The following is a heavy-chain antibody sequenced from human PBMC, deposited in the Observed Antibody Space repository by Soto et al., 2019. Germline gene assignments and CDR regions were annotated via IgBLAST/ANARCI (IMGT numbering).Heavy chain of an antibody. D-gene: IGHD6-25*01. V-gene: IGHV3-48*01. CDR1: GFTFSSYS. Sequence: GGSLRLSCAASGFTFSSYSMNWVRQAPGKGLEWVSYISSSSSTIYYADSVKGRFTISRDNAKNSLYLQMNSLRAEDTAVYYCARDLDGHPQRLGKGYYYMNVWGKGTTVTVSS. CDR3: ARDLDGHPQRLGKGYYYMNV. J-gene: IGHJ6*03. CDR2: ISSSSSTI.